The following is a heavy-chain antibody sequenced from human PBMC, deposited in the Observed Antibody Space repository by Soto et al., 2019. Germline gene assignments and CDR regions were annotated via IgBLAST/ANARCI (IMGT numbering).Heavy chain of an antibody. CDR2: IIPILGIA. CDR1: GGTFSSYT. D-gene: IGHD3-10*01. Sequence: SVKVSCKASGGTFSSYTISWVRQAPGQGLEWMGRIIPILGIANYAQKFQGRVAITADKSTSTAYMELSSLRSEDTAVYYCASGFISNIPENPYDAFDIWGQGTMVTVSS. CDR3: ASGFISNIPENPYDAFDI. J-gene: IGHJ3*02. V-gene: IGHV1-69*02.